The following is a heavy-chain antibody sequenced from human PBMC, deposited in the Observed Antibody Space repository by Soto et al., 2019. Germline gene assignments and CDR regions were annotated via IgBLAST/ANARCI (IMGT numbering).Heavy chain of an antibody. J-gene: IGHJ5*02. D-gene: IGHD6-6*01. CDR2: INPNSGGT. V-gene: IGHV1-2*02. CDR3: ARYYSSSSFWFDP. CDR1: GYTFTGYY. Sequence: ASVKVSFKASGYTFTGYYMHWLRQAPGQGLEWMGWINPNSGGTNYAQKFQGRVTMTRDTSISTAYMELSRLRSDDTAVYYCARYYSSSSFWFDPWGQGTLVTVSS.